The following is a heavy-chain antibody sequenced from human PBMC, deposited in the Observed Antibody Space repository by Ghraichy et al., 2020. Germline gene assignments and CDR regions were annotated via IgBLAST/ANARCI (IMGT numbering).Heavy chain of an antibody. J-gene: IGHJ4*02. V-gene: IGHV3-30*04. D-gene: IGHD2-2*01. CDR2: ISYDGSNK. CDR1: GFTFSSYA. Sequence: GGSLRLSCAASGFTFSSYAMHWVRQAPGKGLEWVAVISYDGSNKYYADSVKGRFTISRDNSKNTLYLQMNSLRAEDTAVYYCARDWGEIVVVPDPMVAGTSFDYWGQGTLVTVSS. CDR3: ARDWGEIVVVPDPMVAGTSFDY.